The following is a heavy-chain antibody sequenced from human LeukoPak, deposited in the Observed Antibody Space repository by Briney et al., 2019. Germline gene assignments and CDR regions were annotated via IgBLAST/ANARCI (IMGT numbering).Heavy chain of an antibody. Sequence: PGGSLRLSCAAPGFAFSNFWMSWVRQAPGKGLEWVASTKQDGSETYYMDSVKGRFTISRDNAKKSLYLQMNSLRAEDTAVYYCARERSGYFDSWGQRTLVTVST. CDR1: GFAFSNFW. J-gene: IGHJ4*02. CDR2: TKQDGSET. V-gene: IGHV3-7*01. D-gene: IGHD6-19*01. CDR3: ARERSGYFDS.